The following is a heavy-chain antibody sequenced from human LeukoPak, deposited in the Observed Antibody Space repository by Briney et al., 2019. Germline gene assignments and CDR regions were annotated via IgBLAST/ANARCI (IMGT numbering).Heavy chain of an antibody. D-gene: IGHD5-18*01. CDR1: GFTFSANA. Sequence: GGSLRLSCGASGFTFSANALSWVRQAPGKGLGWVSYISSSGSITYYADSVKGRFTISRDNSKNTLYLQMNSLRAEDTAVYYCASDLPTAMAPFDYWGQGTLVTVSS. J-gene: IGHJ4*02. CDR2: ISSSGSIT. CDR3: ASDLPTAMAPFDY. V-gene: IGHV3-23*01.